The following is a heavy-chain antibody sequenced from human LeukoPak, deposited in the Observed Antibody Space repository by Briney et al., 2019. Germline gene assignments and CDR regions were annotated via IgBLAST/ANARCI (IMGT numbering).Heavy chain of an antibody. J-gene: IGHJ2*01. V-gene: IGHV1-69*13. CDR3: AKEGDTALVTGYFDL. D-gene: IGHD5-18*01. Sequence: ASVKVSCKASGGTFCSYVISWVRQAPGQGLDWMGGTIPIFGTAHYAQKFQGRLTITADESTSTVYMEMSSLRSEDTAMYYCAKEGDTALVTGYFDLWGRGTLVTVSS. CDR2: TIPIFGTA. CDR1: GGTFCSYV.